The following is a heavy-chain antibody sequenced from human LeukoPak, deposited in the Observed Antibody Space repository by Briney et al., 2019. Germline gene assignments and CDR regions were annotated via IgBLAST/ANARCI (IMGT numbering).Heavy chain of an antibody. V-gene: IGHV3-30*18. CDR3: AKEGFPAYSYGYYFDY. Sequence: GGSLRLSCAASGFTFSSYGMHWVRQAPGKGLEWVAVISYDGSNKYYADSVKGRFTISRDNSKNTLYLQMNSLRAEDTAVFYCAKEGFPAYSYGYYFDYWGQGTLVTVSS. D-gene: IGHD5-18*01. J-gene: IGHJ4*02. CDR1: GFTFSSYG. CDR2: ISYDGSNK.